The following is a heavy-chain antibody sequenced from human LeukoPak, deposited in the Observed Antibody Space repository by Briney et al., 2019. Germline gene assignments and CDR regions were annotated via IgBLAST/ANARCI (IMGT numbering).Heavy chain of an antibody. D-gene: IGHD5-18*01. CDR1: GGTFSSYA. CDR2: INPSGGST. V-gene: IGHV1-46*01. J-gene: IGHJ4*02. CDR3: ARDLETDTAMVLHY. Sequence: ASVKVSCKASGGTFSSYAISWVRQAPGQGLEWMGIINPSGGSTSYAQKFQGRVTMTRDTSTSTVYMELSSLRSEDTAVYYCARDLETDTAMVLHYWGQGTLVTVSS.